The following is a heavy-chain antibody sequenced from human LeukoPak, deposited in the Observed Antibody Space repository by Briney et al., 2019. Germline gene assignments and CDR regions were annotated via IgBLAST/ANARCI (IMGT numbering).Heavy chain of an antibody. CDR2: ISGDGSST. J-gene: IGHJ4*02. D-gene: IGHD3-16*01. Sequence: GGPLRLSCATFGFTFSNYWMHWVRQVPGKGLEWVSRISGDGSSTRNADSVEGRFTISRDNSKNTLYLQMNSLRAEDTAVYYCAKRAPGGGGLVEYWGQGTLVTVSS. V-gene: IGHV3-74*01. CDR1: GFTFSNYW. CDR3: AKRAPGGGGLVEY.